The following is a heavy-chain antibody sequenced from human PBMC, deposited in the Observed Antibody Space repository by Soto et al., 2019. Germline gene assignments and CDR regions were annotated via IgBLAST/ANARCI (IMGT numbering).Heavy chain of an antibody. CDR3: ANVNWNYLDY. CDR2: ISGSGGST. V-gene: IGHV3-23*01. J-gene: IGHJ4*02. D-gene: IGHD1-20*01. Sequence: EVQLLESGGGLVQPGGSLRLSCAASGFTFSSYAMSWVRQAPGKGLEWVSAISGSGGSTYYADSVKGRFTISRDNSKNTLYLQKNSLRVEDTAVYYCANVNWNYLDYWGQGTLVTVSS. CDR1: GFTFSSYA.